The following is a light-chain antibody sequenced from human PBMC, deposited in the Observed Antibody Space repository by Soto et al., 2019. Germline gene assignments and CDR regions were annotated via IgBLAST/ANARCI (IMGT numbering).Light chain of an antibody. CDR3: QQSFTSPLT. J-gene: IGKJ4*01. V-gene: IGKV1-39*01. CDR1: QSVNMF. CDR2: AAS. Sequence: DIQMTQSPSFLSASVGDSVSVSCRASQSVNMFLNWYQQKPGRAPKLLIYAASSLQGGVPSRFRASGSGTDFNLTISSLQPEDFATYFCQQSFTSPLTFGGGTKVELK.